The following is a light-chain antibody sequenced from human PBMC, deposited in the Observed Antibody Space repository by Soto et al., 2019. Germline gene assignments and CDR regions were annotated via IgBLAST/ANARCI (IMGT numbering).Light chain of an antibody. Sequence: QSALTQPRSVSGSPGQSVTISCTGTSSDVGGYNYVSWYQQHPGKAPKLMIYDVSKRPSGVPDRFSGSKSGNTASLTISGLQAEDEADYYCCSYAGSYTFVFGGGTKLT. CDR1: SSDVGGYNY. J-gene: IGLJ2*01. CDR3: CSYAGSYTFV. V-gene: IGLV2-11*01. CDR2: DVS.